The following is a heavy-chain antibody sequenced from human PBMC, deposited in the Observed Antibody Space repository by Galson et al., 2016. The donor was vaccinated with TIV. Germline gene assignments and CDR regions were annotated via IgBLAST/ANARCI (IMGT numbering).Heavy chain of an antibody. CDR3: TRDGPLFGVEIDY. V-gene: IGHV3-30*04. Sequence: SLRLSCAVSGFTFSAYSMHWVRQAPGKGLELVAVISYDGSNKYYTDSVKGRFIISRDSAKNSLYLQMNSRRAEDTAVYYCTRDGPLFGVEIDYWGQGTLVTVSS. D-gene: IGHD3-3*01. J-gene: IGHJ4*02. CDR2: ISYDGSNK. CDR1: GFTFSAYS.